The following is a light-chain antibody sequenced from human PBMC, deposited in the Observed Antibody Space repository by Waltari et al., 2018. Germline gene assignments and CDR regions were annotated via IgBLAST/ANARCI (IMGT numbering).Light chain of an antibody. CDR1: NIGSKS. CDR2: DDS. J-gene: IGLJ2*01. CDR3: QVWDSSSDHVV. V-gene: IGLV3-21*03. Sequence: SYVLTQPPSVSVAPGKTARITCGGKNIGSKSVHWYQHKAGQAPVLVVYDDSDRPSGIPERFAGSNSGNTATLTISRVDAGDEADYYCQVWDSSSDHVVFGGGNKLNVL.